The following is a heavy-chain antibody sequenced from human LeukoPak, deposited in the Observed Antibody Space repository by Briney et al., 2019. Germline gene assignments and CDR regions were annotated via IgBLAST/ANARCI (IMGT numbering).Heavy chain of an antibody. J-gene: IGHJ4*02. CDR3: ASSSPDYYDSSGFFDY. D-gene: IGHD3-22*01. CDR2: INPNSGGT. CDR1: GYTFTGYY. V-gene: IGHV1-2*02. Sequence: ASVKVSCKASGYTFTGYYMHWVRQAPGQGLEWMGWINPNSGGTNYAQKFQGRVTITTDESTSTAYMELSSLRSEDTAVYYCASSSPDYYDSSGFFDYWGQGTLVTVSS.